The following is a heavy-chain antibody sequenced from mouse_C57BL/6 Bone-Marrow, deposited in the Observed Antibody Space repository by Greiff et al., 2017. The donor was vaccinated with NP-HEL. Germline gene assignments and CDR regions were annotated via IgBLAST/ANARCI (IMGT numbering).Heavy chain of an antibody. V-gene: IGHV1-80*01. Sequence: VQVVESGAELVKPGASVKISCKASGYAFSSYWMNWVKQRPGKGLEWIGQIYPGDGDTNYNGKFKGKATLTADKSSSTAYMQLSSLTSEDSAVYFCARRDYGSSLDYWGQGTTLTVSS. CDR3: ARRDYGSSLDY. D-gene: IGHD1-1*01. CDR1: GYAFSSYW. CDR2: IYPGDGDT. J-gene: IGHJ2*01.